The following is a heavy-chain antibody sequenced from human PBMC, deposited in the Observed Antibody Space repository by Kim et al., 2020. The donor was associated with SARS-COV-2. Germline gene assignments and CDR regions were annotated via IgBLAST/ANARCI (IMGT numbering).Heavy chain of an antibody. D-gene: IGHD3-9*01. CDR2: IYYSGST. V-gene: IGHV4-59*01. Sequence: SETLSLTCTVSGGSISSYYWSWIRQPPGKGLEWIGYIYYSGSTNYNPSLKSRVTISVDTSKNQFSLKLSSVTAADTAVYYCARDPRERLRYTAYWYFDLWGRSTLVTVST. CDR3: ARDPRERLRYTAYWYFDL. CDR1: GGSISSYY. J-gene: IGHJ2*01.